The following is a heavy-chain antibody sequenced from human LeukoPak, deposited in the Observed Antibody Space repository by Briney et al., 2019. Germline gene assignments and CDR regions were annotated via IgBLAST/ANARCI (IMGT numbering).Heavy chain of an antibody. D-gene: IGHD3-10*01. CDR1: GFTFSNYW. Sequence: PGGSLSPSCAAPGFTFSNYWMSWVRQAPGKGLEWAPKLKQYGSGNYYLDSVKGRFTISRDNAKNSLYLQMNSLRAEDTAVYYCARGDYFGSGTSFIDAFDIWGQGTMVTVS. V-gene: IGHV3-7*01. CDR2: LKQYGSGN. CDR3: ARGDYFGSGTSFIDAFDI. J-gene: IGHJ3*02.